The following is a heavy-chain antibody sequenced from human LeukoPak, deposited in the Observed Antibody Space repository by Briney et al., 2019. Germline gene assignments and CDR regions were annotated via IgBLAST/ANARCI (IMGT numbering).Heavy chain of an antibody. D-gene: IGHD2-2*01. J-gene: IGHJ4*02. V-gene: IGHV4-59*08. CDR2: IYYSGST. CDR1: GGSFSGYY. CDR3: ARHCLTWRSSTSCYDY. Sequence: SETLSLTCAVYGGSFSGYYWSWIRQPPGKGLEWIGYIYYSGSTNYNPSLKSRVTISVDTSKNQFPLKLSSVTAADTAVYYCARHCLTWRSSTSCYDYWGRGTLVTVSS.